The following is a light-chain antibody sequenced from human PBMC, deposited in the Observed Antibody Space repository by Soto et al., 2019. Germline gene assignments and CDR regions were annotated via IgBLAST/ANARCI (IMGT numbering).Light chain of an antibody. CDR2: EVS. Sequence: QSALTQPASVSGSPGQSITISCTGTNSDVGVYKFVSWYQQHPGKAPKLMIYEVSKRPSGVSNRFSGSKSGNTASLTISGLQAEDEADYYCSSYTSSTTLLFGGGTKVTVL. CDR3: SSYTSSTTLL. CDR1: NSDVGVYKF. V-gene: IGLV2-14*01. J-gene: IGLJ2*01.